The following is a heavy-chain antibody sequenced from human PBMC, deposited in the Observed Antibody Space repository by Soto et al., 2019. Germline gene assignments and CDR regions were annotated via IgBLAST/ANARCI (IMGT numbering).Heavy chain of an antibody. D-gene: IGHD2-8*01. CDR2: INPKSGGT. CDR1: GYSFTDYH. J-gene: IGHJ6*02. V-gene: IGHV1-2*04. Sequence: DSVKVCCEASGYSFTDYHIHWLRQSPGQGLEWLGRINPKSGGTSTAQKFQGWVTMTTDTSISTASMELTRLTSDDTAIYYCARGDSTDCSNGVCSFFYNHDMDVWGQGTTVTVSS. CDR3: ARGDSTDCSNGVCSFFYNHDMDV.